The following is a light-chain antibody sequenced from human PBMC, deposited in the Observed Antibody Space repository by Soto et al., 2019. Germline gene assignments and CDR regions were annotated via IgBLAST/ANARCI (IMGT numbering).Light chain of an antibody. V-gene: IGKV3-20*01. CDR2: GAS. J-gene: IGKJ1*01. CDR3: QQYAASQRT. Sequence: EIVLTQSPGTLSLSPRERATLSCRASQSVSNNYLAWYQHRPGQAPRLLIYGASTRDPGIPDRFGGSGSGTAFTLTISRLEPEDLAVYYCQQYAASQRTFGQGTQVEV. CDR1: QSVSNNY.